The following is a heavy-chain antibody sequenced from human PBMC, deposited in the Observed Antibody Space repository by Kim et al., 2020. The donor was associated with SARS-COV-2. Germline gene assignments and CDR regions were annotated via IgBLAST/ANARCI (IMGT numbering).Heavy chain of an antibody. J-gene: IGHJ4*02. D-gene: IGHD3-16*01. V-gene: IGHV3-30*18. CDR1: GFIFRSYG. CDR2: ISNDGSNK. CDR3: AQDPLWGTTLVGGTFDY. Sequence: GGSLRLSCAASGFIFRSYGMHWVRQAPGKGLEWVTFISNDGSNKYYADSVKGRFTISRYNSKNTLYLQMNNLRSEDTAVYYCAQDPLWGTTLVGGTFDYWGQGTLVTVSS.